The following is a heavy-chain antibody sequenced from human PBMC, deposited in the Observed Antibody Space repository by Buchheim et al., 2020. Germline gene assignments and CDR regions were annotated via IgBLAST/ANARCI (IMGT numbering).Heavy chain of an antibody. CDR1: GGSISSSSYY. Sequence: QLQLQESGPGLVKPSETLSLTCTVSGGSISSSSYYWGWIRQPPGKGLEWIGSIYYSGSTYYNPSLKSRVTISVDTSKNQFSLKLSSVTAADTAVYYCASLASRPLRYYYYYGMDVWGQGTT. J-gene: IGHJ6*02. V-gene: IGHV4-39*07. CDR2: IYYSGST. CDR3: ASLASRPLRYYYYYGMDV. D-gene: IGHD3-16*01.